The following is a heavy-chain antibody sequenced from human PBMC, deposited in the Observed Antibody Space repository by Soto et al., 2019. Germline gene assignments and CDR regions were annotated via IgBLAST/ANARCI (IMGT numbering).Heavy chain of an antibody. CDR1: GGSFSGYY. CDR2: INHSGST. D-gene: IGHD5-18*01. J-gene: IGHJ4*02. V-gene: IGHV4-34*01. Sequence: TWETLSLTCAVYGGSFSGYYWSWIRHAPGKGLEWIGEINHSGSTNYNPSLKSRVTISVDTSKNQFALKLSSVTAADTAVYYCARGPTAMIVASDHWGQGPPVTVSS. CDR3: ARGPTAMIVASDH.